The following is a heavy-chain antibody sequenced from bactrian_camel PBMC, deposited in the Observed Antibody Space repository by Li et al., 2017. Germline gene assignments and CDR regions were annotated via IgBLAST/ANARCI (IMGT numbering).Heavy chain of an antibody. CDR2: IRRSGGTT. CDR3: AAWAFSVCTVATGLSMNQW. J-gene: IGHJ4*01. CDR1: GLSVITSC. D-gene: IGHD6*01. V-gene: IGHV3S59*01. Sequence: DVQLVESGGGSVQAGGALRLSCAASGLSVITSCLGWFRQAPGKEREAVATIRRSGGTTYYADSVKGRFTISRDNAKNTLNLQMNNLKPEDTGMYYCAAWAFSVCTVATGLSMNQWWGQGTQVTVS.